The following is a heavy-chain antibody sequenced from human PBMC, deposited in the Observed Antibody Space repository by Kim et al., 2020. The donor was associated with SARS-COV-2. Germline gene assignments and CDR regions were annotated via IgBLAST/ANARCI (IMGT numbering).Heavy chain of an antibody. CDR2: IDPSDSYT. Sequence: GESLKISCKGSGYSFTSYWISWVRQMPGKGLEWMGMIDPSDSYTNYSPSFQGHVTISADKSITTAYLQWSSLKASDTAMYYCARPGYYDSSAYYHGGGLDYWGQGTLVTVSS. CDR1: GYSFTSYW. J-gene: IGHJ4*02. D-gene: IGHD3-22*01. CDR3: ARPGYYDSSAYYHGGGLDY. V-gene: IGHV5-10-1*01.